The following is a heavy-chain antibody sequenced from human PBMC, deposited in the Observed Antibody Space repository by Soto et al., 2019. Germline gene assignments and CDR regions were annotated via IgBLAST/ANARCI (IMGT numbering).Heavy chain of an antibody. J-gene: IGHJ5*02. CDR2: IYHSGST. CDR3: ARERPDGARLDP. CDR1: GGSISSGDYY. D-gene: IGHD6-6*01. V-gene: IGHV4-30-4*01. Sequence: QVQLQESGPGLVKPSQTLSLTCTVSGGSISSGDYYWSWIRQPPGKGLEWIGYIYHSGSTYYNPSLKSRVNIPVETSKNPFSLKLSSVTAADTAVYYCARERPDGARLDPWGQGTLVTVSS.